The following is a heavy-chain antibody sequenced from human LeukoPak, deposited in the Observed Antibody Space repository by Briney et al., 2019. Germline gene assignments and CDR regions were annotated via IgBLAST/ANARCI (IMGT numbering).Heavy chain of an antibody. D-gene: IGHD6-6*01. Sequence: PGGSLRLSCSASGFTFDDYAMSRVRQAPGKGLEWVSGINWNGGSKGYADSVKGRFTISRDNAKNSLYLQMNSLRAEDTALYYCARDRYSSSAGVFDYWGQGTLVTVSS. V-gene: IGHV3-20*04. CDR2: INWNGGSK. CDR3: ARDRYSSSAGVFDY. J-gene: IGHJ4*02. CDR1: GFTFDDYA.